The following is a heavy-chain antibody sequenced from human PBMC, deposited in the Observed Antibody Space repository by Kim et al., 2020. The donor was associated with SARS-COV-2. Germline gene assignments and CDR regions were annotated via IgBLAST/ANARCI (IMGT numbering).Heavy chain of an antibody. J-gene: IGHJ4*02. D-gene: IGHD2-15*01. CDR3: ARDRLVVAAIPDGTRGFDY. CDR2: ISAYNGNT. CDR1: GYTFTSYG. Sequence: ASVKVSCKASGYTFTSYGISWVRQAPGQGLEWMGWISAYNGNTNYAQKLQGRVTMTTDTSTSTAYMELRSLRSDDTAVYYCARDRLVVAAIPDGTRGFDYWGQGTLVTVSS. V-gene: IGHV1-18*04.